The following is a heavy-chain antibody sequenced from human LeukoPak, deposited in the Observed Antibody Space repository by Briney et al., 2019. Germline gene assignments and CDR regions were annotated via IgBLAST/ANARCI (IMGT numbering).Heavy chain of an antibody. CDR1: GGSISSYD. Sequence: SETLSLTCTVSGGSISSYDWSWIRRPPGKGLEWIGYIYYSGSTNYNPSLKSRVTISVDTSKNQFSLKLSSMTAADTAVYYCARGRYKYSGSYYAFDIWGQGTMVTVSS. J-gene: IGHJ3*02. D-gene: IGHD1-26*01. CDR3: ARGRYKYSGSYYAFDI. CDR2: IYYSGST. V-gene: IGHV4-59*01.